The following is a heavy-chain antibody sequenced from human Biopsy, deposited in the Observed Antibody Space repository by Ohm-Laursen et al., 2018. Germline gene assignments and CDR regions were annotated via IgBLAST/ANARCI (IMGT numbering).Heavy chain of an antibody. CDR3: ARIAAAGWDDY. Sequence: GSSLKVSCKASGYKFTSYGMSWVRQAPGQGFEWMGRISGYNGNTNYAQKFQGRITMTIDAATSTGYMDLRSLKSDDTAVYYCARIAAAGWDDYWGQGTLVTVSS. D-gene: IGHD6-25*01. V-gene: IGHV1-18*01. CDR2: ISGYNGNT. CDR1: GYKFTSYG. J-gene: IGHJ4*02.